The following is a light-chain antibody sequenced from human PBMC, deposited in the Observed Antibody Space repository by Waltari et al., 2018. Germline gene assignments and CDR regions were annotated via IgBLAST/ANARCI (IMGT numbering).Light chain of an antibody. J-gene: IGLJ3*02. V-gene: IGLV4-69*01. CDR2: LNSDGSH. Sequence: QLVLTQSPSASASLGASVKLTCTLRSGHSSYAIAWHPQQPEKGPRYLMKLNSDGSHSKGDGIPDRFSGSSSGAERYLTISSLQSEDEADYYCQTWGTGTGVFGGGTKLTVL. CDR3: QTWGTGTGV. CDR1: SGHSSYA.